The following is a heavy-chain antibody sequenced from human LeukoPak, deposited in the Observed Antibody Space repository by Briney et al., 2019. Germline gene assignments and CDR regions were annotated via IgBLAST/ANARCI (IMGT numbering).Heavy chain of an antibody. CDR2: INAGNGNT. J-gene: IGHJ4*02. Sequence: GASVKVSCKASGYTLTSYAMHWVRQAPGQRLEWMGWINAGNGNTKYSQKFQGRVTITRDTSASTAYMELSSLRSEDTAVYYCARRAVAGTFDYWGQGTLVTVSS. CDR1: GYTLTSYA. V-gene: IGHV1-3*01. CDR3: ARRAVAGTFDY. D-gene: IGHD6-19*01.